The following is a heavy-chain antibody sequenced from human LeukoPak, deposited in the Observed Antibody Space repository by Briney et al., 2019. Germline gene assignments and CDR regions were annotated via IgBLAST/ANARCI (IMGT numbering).Heavy chain of an antibody. V-gene: IGHV3-11*04. D-gene: IGHD3-10*01. J-gene: IGHJ4*02. Sequence: GGSLRLSCAASGFTFSDYYMSWIRQAPGKGLEWVSYISSSGSTIYYADSVKGRFTISRDNAKNLLYLQMNSLRAEDTAVYYCARDLYGSGSYYSGILFDYWGQGTLVTVSS. CDR3: ARDLYGSGSYYSGILFDY. CDR2: ISSSGSTI. CDR1: GFTFSDYY.